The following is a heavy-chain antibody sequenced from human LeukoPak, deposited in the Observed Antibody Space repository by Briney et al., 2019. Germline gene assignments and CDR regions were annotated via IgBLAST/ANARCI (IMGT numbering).Heavy chain of an antibody. CDR1: GYSISSGYY. CDR3: ARDVVAAPGTWDY. D-gene: IGHD6-13*01. CDR2: IYTSGST. Sequence: SETLSLTCTVSGYSISSGYYWSWIRQPAGKGLEWIGRIYTSGSTNYNPSLKSRVTMSVDTSKNQFSLKLSSVTAADTAVYYCARDVVAAPGTWDYWGQGTLVTVSS. J-gene: IGHJ4*02. V-gene: IGHV4-4*07.